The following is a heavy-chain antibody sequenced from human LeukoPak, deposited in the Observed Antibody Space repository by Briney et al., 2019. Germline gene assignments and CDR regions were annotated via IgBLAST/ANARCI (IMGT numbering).Heavy chain of an antibody. CDR3: ARDLRGYSGYDSDF. V-gene: IGHV3-33*01. J-gene: IGHJ4*02. CDR1: GFTFSTYA. D-gene: IGHD5-12*01. CDR2: IWPDGSKK. Sequence: PGGSLRLSCAASGFTFSTYAMHWVRQAPGKGLEWVAFIWPDGSKKYYADSVKGRFAISRENSKNTVYLQMNSLRAEDTAVYYCARDLRGYSGYDSDFWGQGTLVTVSS.